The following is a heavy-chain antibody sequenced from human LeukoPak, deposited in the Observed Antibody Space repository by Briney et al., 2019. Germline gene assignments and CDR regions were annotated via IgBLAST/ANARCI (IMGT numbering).Heavy chain of an antibody. Sequence: ASVKVSCKASGGTFSSYAISWVRQAPGQGLEWVGRIIPIFGTANYAQKFQGRVTITTDESTSTAYMELSSLRSEDTAVYYCASVISGSGSYYQSLDYWGQGTLVTVSS. J-gene: IGHJ4*02. CDR1: GGTFSSYA. V-gene: IGHV1-69*05. CDR3: ASVISGSGSYYQSLDY. CDR2: IIPIFGTA. D-gene: IGHD3-10*01.